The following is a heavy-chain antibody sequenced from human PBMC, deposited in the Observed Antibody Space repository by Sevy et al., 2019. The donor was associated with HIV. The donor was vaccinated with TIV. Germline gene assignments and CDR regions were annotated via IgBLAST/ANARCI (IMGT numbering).Heavy chain of an antibody. CDR2: IKQDGSEE. Sequence: GGSLRLSCVVSGFTFRSSWMSWVRQAPGKGLEWVANIKQDGSEEYYLDSVKGRFTVFRDNAKNSLYLQMNSLRADDTAVYYCATDMRAVTGHYFDNWGQGTLVTVSS. J-gene: IGHJ4*02. CDR3: ATDMRAVTGHYFDN. V-gene: IGHV3-7*01. D-gene: IGHD6-19*01. CDR1: GFTFRSSW.